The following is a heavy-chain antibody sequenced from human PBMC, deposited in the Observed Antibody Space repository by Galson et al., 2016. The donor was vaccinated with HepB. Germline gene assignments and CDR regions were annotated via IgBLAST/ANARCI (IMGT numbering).Heavy chain of an antibody. Sequence: SLRLSCAASGFTFSSYGMHWVRQAPGKGLEWVAVTAYDGSNKYYADSVKGRFTISRDNSKNTLYLQMNSLRPEDTAVYFCAKAGYHGAHAYYYYFDYWGQGTLVTVSS. CDR2: TAYDGSNK. V-gene: IGHV3-30*18. CDR1: GFTFSSYG. CDR3: AKAGYHGAHAYYYYFDY. J-gene: IGHJ4*02. D-gene: IGHD3-16*01.